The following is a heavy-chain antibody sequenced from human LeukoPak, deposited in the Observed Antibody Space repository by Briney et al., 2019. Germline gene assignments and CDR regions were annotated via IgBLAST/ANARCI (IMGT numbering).Heavy chain of an antibody. D-gene: IGHD4-17*01. J-gene: IGHJ4*02. CDR1: GGTFSSYA. CDR2: IIPILGTA. CDR3: ARGPDYGDYFDY. V-gene: IGHV1-69*06. Sequence: ASVKVSCKASGGTFSSYAISWVRQGPGQGLEWMGGIIPILGTANYAQKFQGRVTITADKSTSTAYMELSSLRSEDTAVYYCARGPDYGDYFDYWGQGTLVTVSS.